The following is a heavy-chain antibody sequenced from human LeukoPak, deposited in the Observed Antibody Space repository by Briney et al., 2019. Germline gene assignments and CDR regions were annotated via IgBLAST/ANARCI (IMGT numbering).Heavy chain of an antibody. V-gene: IGHV3-23*01. D-gene: IGHD2-2*02. CDR2: ISGSGGST. CDR3: AKVRCSSTSCYIGY. CDR1: GFTFSSYA. J-gene: IGHJ4*02. Sequence: GGSLRLSCAASGFTFSSYAMSWVRQAPGKGLGWVSAISGSGGSTYYADSVKGRFTISRDNSKNTLYLQMNSLRAEDTAVYYCAKVRCSSTSCYIGYWGQGTLVTVSS.